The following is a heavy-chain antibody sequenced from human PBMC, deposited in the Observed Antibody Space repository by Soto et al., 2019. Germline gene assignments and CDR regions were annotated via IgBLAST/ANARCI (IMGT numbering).Heavy chain of an antibody. J-gene: IGHJ4*02. CDR1: GYSFIDYY. CDR3: ARDMVSTIGDFDF. CDR2: SNPNSGAT. Sequence: QVHLVQSGAEVKKPGASVKVSCKTSGYSFIDYYIHWVRQAPGQGLEWMGWSNPNSGATTYAEKFQGRVTMTRDRSITTDYMELSRLRSDDTAVYFCARDMVSTIGDFDFWGQGTPVTVSS. V-gene: IGHV1-2*02. D-gene: IGHD5-12*01.